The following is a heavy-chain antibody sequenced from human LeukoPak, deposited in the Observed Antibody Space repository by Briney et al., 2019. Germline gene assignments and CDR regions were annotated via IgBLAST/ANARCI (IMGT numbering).Heavy chain of an antibody. D-gene: IGHD2-15*01. CDR1: GFPFNTYP. J-gene: IGHJ3*01. CDR2: ISSNGDNT. CDR3: TRDSALLGVAFDL. Sequence: PGGSLRLSCSASGFPFNTYPIHWVRQAPGKGLEYVAGISSNGDNTDFADSAKGRFTISRDNSKSTLFLQMNSLRAEDTAVYFCTRDSALLGVAFDLWGQGTVVTGSS. V-gene: IGHV3-64D*06.